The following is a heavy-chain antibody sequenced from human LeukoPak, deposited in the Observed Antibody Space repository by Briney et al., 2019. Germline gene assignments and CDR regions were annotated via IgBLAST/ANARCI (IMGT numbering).Heavy chain of an antibody. D-gene: IGHD1-26*01. CDR2: ISGSGGST. J-gene: IGHJ4*02. Sequence: GGSLRLSCAASGFTFSSCAMSWVRQAPGKGLEWVSAISGSGGSTYYADSVKGRFTISRDNSKNTLYLQMNSLRAEDTAVYYCAKAFPSRKWELLPRGGYWGQGTLVTVSS. CDR1: GFTFSSCA. CDR3: AKAFPSRKWELLPRGGY. V-gene: IGHV3-23*01.